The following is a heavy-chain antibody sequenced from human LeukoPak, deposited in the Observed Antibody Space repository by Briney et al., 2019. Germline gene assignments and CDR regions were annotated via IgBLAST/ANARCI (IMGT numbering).Heavy chain of an antibody. CDR3: ARHYAHGSGIYAPFGY. CDR2: IYSSGSA. V-gene: IGHV4-39*01. J-gene: IGHJ4*02. D-gene: IGHD3-10*01. CDR1: GDSISSSYFY. Sequence: SETPSLTCTVSGDSISSSYFYWAWIRQPPGKGLQWIGSIYSSGSAYYNPSLKSQVAISVDTSENQFSLKLSSVTAADTAVYYCARHYAHGSGIYAPFGYWGQGALVTVSS.